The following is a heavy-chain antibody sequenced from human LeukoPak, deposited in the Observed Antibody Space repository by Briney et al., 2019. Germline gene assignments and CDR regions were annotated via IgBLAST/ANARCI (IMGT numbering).Heavy chain of an antibody. Sequence: SETLSLTCTVSGGSISSSSYYWGWIRQPPGKGLEWIGSIYYSGSTYYNPSLKSRLTISVDTSKNQFSLKLTSVTAADTAVYFCARDPIHYDFWSGYMDVWGKGTTVTVSS. CDR3: ARDPIHYDFWSGYMDV. J-gene: IGHJ6*03. CDR2: IYYSGST. CDR1: GGSISSSSYY. V-gene: IGHV4-39*07. D-gene: IGHD3-3*01.